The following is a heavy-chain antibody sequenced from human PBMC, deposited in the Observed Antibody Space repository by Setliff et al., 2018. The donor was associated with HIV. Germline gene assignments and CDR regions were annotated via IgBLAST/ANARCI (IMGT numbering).Heavy chain of an antibody. Sequence: PSETLSLTCAVYGGSFSGYYWSWIRQPPGKGLEWIGDINPSGSTKYHASLKSRVTTSIDTSKNQISLKLSSVTSADTAVYYCARGLNYYGSGSSFLLGYWGQGTLVTVSS. V-gene: IGHV4-34*01. J-gene: IGHJ4*02. CDR1: GGSFSGYY. D-gene: IGHD3-10*01. CDR2: INPSGST. CDR3: ARGLNYYGSGSSFLLGY.